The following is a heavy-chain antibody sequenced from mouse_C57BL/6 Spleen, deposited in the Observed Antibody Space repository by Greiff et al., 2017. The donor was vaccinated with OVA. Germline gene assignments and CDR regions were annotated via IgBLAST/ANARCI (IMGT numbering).Heavy chain of an antibody. V-gene: IGHV1-82*01. CDR2: IYPGDGDT. CDR3: AELGREDAMDY. Sequence: LVESGPELVKPGASVKISCKASGYAFSSSWMNWVKQRPGKGLEWIGRIYPGDGDTNYNGKFKGKATLTADKSSSTAYMQLSSLTSEDSAVYFCAELGREDAMDYWGQGTSVTVSS. D-gene: IGHD4-1*01. CDR1: GYAFSSSW. J-gene: IGHJ4*01.